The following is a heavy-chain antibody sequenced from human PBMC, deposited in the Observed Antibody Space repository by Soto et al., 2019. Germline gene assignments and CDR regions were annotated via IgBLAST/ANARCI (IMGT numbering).Heavy chain of an antibody. CDR1: GFTFDDYA. CDR3: AKAAGSYRYYMDV. CDR2: ISWNSGSI. Sequence: EVQLVESGGGLVQPGRSLRLSCAASGFTFDDYAMHWVRQAPGKGLEWVSGISWNSGSIGYADSVKGRFTISRDNAKNSRYLQMNSLRAEDTALYYCAKAAGSYRYYMDVWGKGTTVTVSS. D-gene: IGHD3-16*02. V-gene: IGHV3-9*01. J-gene: IGHJ6*03.